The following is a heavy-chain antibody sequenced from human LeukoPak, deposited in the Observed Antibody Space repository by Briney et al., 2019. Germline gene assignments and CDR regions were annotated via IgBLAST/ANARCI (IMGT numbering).Heavy chain of an antibody. CDR2: MNPNSGDT. D-gene: IGHD6-13*01. CDR3: ARARQQLVWGIWFDP. Sequence: GASVKVSCKASGYTFTSYDINWVRQAAGQGLEWMGWMNPNSGDTGYAQKFQGRVTITADESTSTAYMELSSLRSEDTAVYYCARARQQLVWGIWFDPWGQGTLVTVSS. J-gene: IGHJ5*02. CDR1: GYTFTSYD. V-gene: IGHV1-8*01.